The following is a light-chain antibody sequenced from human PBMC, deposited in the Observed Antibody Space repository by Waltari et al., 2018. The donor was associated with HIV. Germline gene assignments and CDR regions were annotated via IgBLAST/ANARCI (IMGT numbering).Light chain of an antibody. CDR3: NSGDTNPEGVV. CDR2: GKN. CDR1: SLRNYY. J-gene: IGLJ3*02. Sequence: SELTQDPAVSVALGQTVRITCQGDSLRNYYATWYQQKPGQAHVLVIYGKNNRPSGIPDRFSGSSSGNTASLTITATQADDEADYYCNSGDTNPEGVVFGGGTKLTVL. V-gene: IGLV3-19*01.